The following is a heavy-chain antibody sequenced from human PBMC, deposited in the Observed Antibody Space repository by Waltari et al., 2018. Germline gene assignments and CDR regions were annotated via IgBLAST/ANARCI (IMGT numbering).Heavy chain of an antibody. CDR3: TRDRVGYCSGGTCYSRWFDP. J-gene: IGHJ5*02. Sequence: QVQLVQSGAAVKKPGASVKVSCRVSGYSLTESALPWVRQAPGKGLEWLGGFDPEYGEAVYAQEFQGRVTMTEDTSKDTAYMELSSLTYEDTAVYYCTRDRVGYCSGGTCYSRWFDPWGQGTLVTVSS. V-gene: IGHV1-24*01. D-gene: IGHD2-15*01. CDR2: FDPEYGEA. CDR1: GYSLTESA.